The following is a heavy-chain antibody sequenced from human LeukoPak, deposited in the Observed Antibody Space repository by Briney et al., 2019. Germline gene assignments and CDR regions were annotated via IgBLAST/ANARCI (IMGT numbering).Heavy chain of an antibody. CDR1: GYTFTSYY. CDR2: INPSGGST. J-gene: IGHJ4*02. CDR3: ARARYYYDSSGYYDY. Sequence: ASVKVSCKASGYTFTSYYMHWVRQAPGQGLEWMGIINPSGGSTSYAQKFQGRVTMTRDMSTGTVYMELSSLRSEDTAVYYCARARYYYDSSGYYDYWGQGTLVTVSS. V-gene: IGHV1-46*01. D-gene: IGHD3-22*01.